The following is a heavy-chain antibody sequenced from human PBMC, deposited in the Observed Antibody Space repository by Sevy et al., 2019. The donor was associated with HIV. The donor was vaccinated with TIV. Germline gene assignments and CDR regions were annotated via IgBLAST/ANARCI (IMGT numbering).Heavy chain of an antibody. D-gene: IGHD3-22*01. J-gene: IGHJ4*02. CDR3: ARAQAQTRGRGSSGYYHFDY. V-gene: IGHV1-2*02. Sequence: ASVKVSCKASGYTFTGYYMHWVRQAPGQGLEWMGWINPNSGGTNYAQKFQGRVTMTRDTSISTAYMELSRLGSDDTAVYYCARAQAQTRGRGSSGYYHFDYWGQGTLVTVSS. CDR2: INPNSGGT. CDR1: GYTFTGYY.